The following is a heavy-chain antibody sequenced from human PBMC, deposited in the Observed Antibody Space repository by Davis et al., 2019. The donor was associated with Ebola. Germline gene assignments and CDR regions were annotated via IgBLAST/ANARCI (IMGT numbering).Heavy chain of an antibody. CDR1: GFTFSGSA. V-gene: IGHV3-21*01. CDR2: ISGSRNYI. CDR3: AIREAGRNWSVDY. Sequence: PGGPLRLSCAASGFTFSGSAMNWVRQAPGKGLEWVSSISGSRNYIYYADSVKGRFTISRDNAKNSLYLQMNSLSAEDTAVYYCAIREAGRNWSVDYCGQGTLVTDSS. J-gene: IGHJ4*02. D-gene: IGHD6-13*01.